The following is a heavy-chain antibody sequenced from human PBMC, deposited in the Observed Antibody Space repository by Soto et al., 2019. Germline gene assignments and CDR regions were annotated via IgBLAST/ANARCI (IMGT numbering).Heavy chain of an antibody. Sequence: SVTQSLRATVSGVSVSIAGYCWHWIRKPPGKGLEWIGYIYYNGKTNYNSSLKSRVTTSVDKSKNHFSLNLSSVTAADTAVYYCARQRGGSWSGYSDFWGQGYPVKFSS. J-gene: IGHJ4*02. CDR1: GVSVSIAGYC. V-gene: IGHV4-61*03. CDR3: ARQRGGSWSGYSDF. D-gene: IGHD3-3*01. CDR2: IYYNGKT.